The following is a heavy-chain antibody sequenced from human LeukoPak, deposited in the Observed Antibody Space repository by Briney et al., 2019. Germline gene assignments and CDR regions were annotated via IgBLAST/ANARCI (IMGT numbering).Heavy chain of an antibody. Sequence: SETLSLTCTVSGGSISSSSYYWGWIRQPPGKGLEWIGSIYYSGSTYYNPSLKSRVTISVDTSKNQFSLKLSSVTAADTAVYYCARDQIAVAAYFDYWGQGTLVTVSS. CDR2: IYYSGST. V-gene: IGHV4-39*07. J-gene: IGHJ4*02. D-gene: IGHD6-19*01. CDR3: ARDQIAVAAYFDY. CDR1: GGSISSSSYY.